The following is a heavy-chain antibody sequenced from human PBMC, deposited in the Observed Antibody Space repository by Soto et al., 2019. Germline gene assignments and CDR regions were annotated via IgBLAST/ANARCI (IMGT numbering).Heavy chain of an antibody. J-gene: IGHJ6*02. CDR2: ISYDGSNK. CDR3: ARATARGKKAVARTKDYYYGMDV. D-gene: IGHD6-19*01. CDR1: GFTFSSYA. V-gene: IGHV3-30-3*01. Sequence: GGSLRLSCAASGFTFSSYAMHWVRQAPGKGLEWVAVISYDGSNKYYADSVKGRFTISRDNSKNTLYLQMNSLRAEDTAVYYCARATARGKKAVARTKDYYYGMDVWGQGTTVTVSS.